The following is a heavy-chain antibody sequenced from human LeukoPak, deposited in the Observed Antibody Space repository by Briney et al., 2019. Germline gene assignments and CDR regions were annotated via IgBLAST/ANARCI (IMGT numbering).Heavy chain of an antibody. D-gene: IGHD3-10*01. J-gene: IGHJ6*03. CDR1: GGSFSGYY. Sequence: SETLSLTCAVYGGSFSGYYWSWIRQPPGKGLEWIGETNHSGSTNYNPSLKSRVTISVDTSKNQFSLKLSSVTAADTAVYYCARGIRDTPEYYMDVWGKGTTVTVSS. CDR3: ARGIRDTPEYYMDV. V-gene: IGHV4-34*01. CDR2: TNHSGST.